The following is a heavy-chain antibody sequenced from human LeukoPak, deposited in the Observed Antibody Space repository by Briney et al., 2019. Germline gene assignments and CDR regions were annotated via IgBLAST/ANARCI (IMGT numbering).Heavy chain of an antibody. CDR1: GYSISSGYY. V-gene: IGHV4-38-2*02. D-gene: IGHD3-3*01. CDR2: IYHSGST. J-gene: IGHJ5*02. CDR3: ARDGMRYYDFWSGCNWFDP. Sequence: SETLSLTCTVSGYSISSGYYWGWIRQTPGKGLEWIGSIYHSGSTYYNPSLTSRVTISLDTSKNQFSLKLSSVTAADSAVYYCARDGMRYYDFWSGCNWFDPWGQGTLVTVSS.